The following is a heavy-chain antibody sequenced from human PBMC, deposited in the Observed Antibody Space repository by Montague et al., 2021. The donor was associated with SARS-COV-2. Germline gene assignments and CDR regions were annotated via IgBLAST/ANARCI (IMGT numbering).Heavy chain of an antibody. CDR1: GDSISHYY. Sequence: SETLSLTCTVSGDSISHYYWGWIRQPAGKGLEWIGRIYTSGSTNYNPSLKSRVTISVDTSKNQFSLKLSSVTAADTAVYYCARADFWSGYLYFDYWGQGTLVTVSS. J-gene: IGHJ4*02. CDR3: ARADFWSGYLYFDY. V-gene: IGHV4-4*07. D-gene: IGHD3-3*01. CDR2: IYTSGST.